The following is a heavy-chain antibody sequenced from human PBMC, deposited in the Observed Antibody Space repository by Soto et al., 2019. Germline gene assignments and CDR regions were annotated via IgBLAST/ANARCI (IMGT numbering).Heavy chain of an antibody. CDR3: ARDFFDSSDYNKNWFDP. D-gene: IGHD3-22*01. CDR2: IYHTGNA. CDR1: GDSISNSRFY. J-gene: IGHJ5*02. V-gene: IGHV4-39*01. Sequence: TSETLSLTCSVSGDSISNSRFYWAWIRQPPGEGLEWIGSIYHTGNAYYNPSLKSRVTISVDTSKNQFSLKLTSVTAADAALYYCARDFFDSSDYNKNWFDPWGQGTLVTVSS.